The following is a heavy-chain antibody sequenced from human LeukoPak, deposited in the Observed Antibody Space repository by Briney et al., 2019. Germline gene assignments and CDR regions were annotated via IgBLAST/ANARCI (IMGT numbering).Heavy chain of an antibody. CDR2: IYTSGST. CDR1: Y. V-gene: IGHV4-4*07. J-gene: IGHJ4*02. D-gene: IGHD6-13*01. Sequence: YXSWIRQPAGXXXEWXGRIYTSGSTNYNPSLKSRVTMSVDTSKNQFSLKLSSVTAADTAVYYCARDLPEQLAQNYYFDYWGQGTLVTVSS. CDR3: ARDLPEQLAQNYYFDY.